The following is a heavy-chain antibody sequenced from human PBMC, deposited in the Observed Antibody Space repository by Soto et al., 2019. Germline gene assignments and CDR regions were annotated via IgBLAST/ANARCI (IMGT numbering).Heavy chain of an antibody. D-gene: IGHD3-16*02. J-gene: IGHJ4*02. V-gene: IGHV3-15*01. Sequence: SLSLSCAASQFTFTYAWMSWVRQAPGKGLEWVGRIKSKTDGGTTDYAAPVKGRFTISRDESQNTLYLQMNSLKTEDTAVYYCTSLYYGHWGQGTLVTVSS. CDR3: TSLYYGH. CDR1: QFTFTYAW. CDR2: IKSKTDGGTT.